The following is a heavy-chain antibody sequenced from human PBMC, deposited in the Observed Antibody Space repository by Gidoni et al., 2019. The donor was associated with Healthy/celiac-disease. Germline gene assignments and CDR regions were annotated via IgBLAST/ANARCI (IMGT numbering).Heavy chain of an antibody. CDR3: ARGYCTNGVCYGAENYYYYGMDV. Sequence: QVQLVQSGAEVKKPGSSVKVSCKASGGTFSSYAISWVRQAPGQGLEWMGRIIPILGIANYAQKFQGRVTITADKSTSTAYMELSSLRSEDTAVYYCARGYCTNGVCYGAENYYYYGMDVWGQGTTVTVSS. V-gene: IGHV1-69*04. D-gene: IGHD2-8*01. J-gene: IGHJ6*02. CDR1: GGTFSSYA. CDR2: IIPILGIA.